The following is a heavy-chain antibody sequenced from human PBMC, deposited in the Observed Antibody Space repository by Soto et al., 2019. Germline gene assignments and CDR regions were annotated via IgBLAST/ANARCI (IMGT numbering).Heavy chain of an antibody. CDR2: ISWNSDSI. CDR3: ARKYYYDSSGYHDWFDP. J-gene: IGHJ5*02. D-gene: IGHD3-22*01. CDR1: GFTFDDYA. Sequence: GGSLRLSCAASGFTFDDYAMQWVRQAPGKGLEWVSGISWNSDSIGYADSVKGRFTISRDNAKKSLYLQMNSLRAEDTAVYYCARKYYYDSSGYHDWFDPWGQGTLVTVSS. V-gene: IGHV3-9*01.